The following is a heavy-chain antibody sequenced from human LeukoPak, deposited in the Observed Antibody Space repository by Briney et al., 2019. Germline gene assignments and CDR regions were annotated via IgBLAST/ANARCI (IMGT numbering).Heavy chain of an antibody. Sequence: PSETLSLTCTVSGGSISNYHWSWIRQPAGKGLGWISQINTSGRTNYNPPLKSRVTMSIDTPENQLSLTIRSVTAADTAVYYCARRDISSGWSFDYWGQGILVTVSS. CDR1: GGSISNYH. V-gene: IGHV4-4*07. J-gene: IGHJ4*02. CDR3: ARRDISSGWSFDY. CDR2: INTSGRT. D-gene: IGHD6-19*01.